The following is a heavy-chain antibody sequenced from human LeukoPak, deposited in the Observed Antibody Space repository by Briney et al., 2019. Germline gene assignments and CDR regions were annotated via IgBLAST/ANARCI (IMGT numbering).Heavy chain of an antibody. Sequence: SETLSLTCTDSGGSISSSSYYWGWIRQPPGKGLEWIGSIYYSGGTYYNPSLKSRVTISVDTSKNQFSLKLSSVTAADTAVYYCARTMTSGRGTFDYWGQGTLVTVSS. CDR3: ARTMTSGRGTFDY. CDR1: GGSISSSSYY. D-gene: IGHD3-10*01. V-gene: IGHV4-39*01. J-gene: IGHJ4*02. CDR2: IYYSGGT.